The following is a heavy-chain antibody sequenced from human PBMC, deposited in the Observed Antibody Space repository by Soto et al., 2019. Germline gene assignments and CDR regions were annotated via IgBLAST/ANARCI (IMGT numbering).Heavy chain of an antibody. CDR2: ISSSSSTI. CDR3: ASRWLLESYGMDV. V-gene: IGHV3-48*02. CDR1: GFTFSSYS. J-gene: IGHJ6*02. Sequence: GGSLRLSCAASGFTFSSYSMNWVRQAPGKGLEWVSYISSSSSTIYYADSVKGRFTISRDNAKNSLYLQMSSLRDEDTAVYYCASRWLLESYGMDVWGQGTTVTVSS. D-gene: IGHD3-22*01.